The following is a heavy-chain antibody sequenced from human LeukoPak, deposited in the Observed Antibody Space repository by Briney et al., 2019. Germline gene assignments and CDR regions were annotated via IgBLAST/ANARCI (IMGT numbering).Heavy chain of an antibody. D-gene: IGHD1-1*01. V-gene: IGHV5-51*01. J-gene: IGHJ3*02. CDR1: GYSFTSYW. CDR3: ARLQLDAFDI. Sequence: GASLGISCKGSGYSFTSYWIGWVRQMPGKGLEWMGIIYPGDSDTRSSPSFQGQVTISADKSISTAYLQWSSLKASDTAMYYCARLQLDAFDIWGQGTMVTVSS. CDR2: IYPGDSDT.